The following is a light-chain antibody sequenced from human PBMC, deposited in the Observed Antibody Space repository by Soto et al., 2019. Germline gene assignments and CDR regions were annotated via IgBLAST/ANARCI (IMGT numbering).Light chain of an antibody. J-gene: IGKJ1*01. V-gene: IGKV3-20*01. Sequence: EIVLTQSPGTLSLSPGERATLSCRASQSVSSSYLAWYQQKPGQAPRLLIYGASSRATGIPDRFSGGGSGTDFTLTISILKPEDVAVYYFQQYGSSPRTFGQGTKVEFK. CDR1: QSVSSSY. CDR3: QQYGSSPRT. CDR2: GAS.